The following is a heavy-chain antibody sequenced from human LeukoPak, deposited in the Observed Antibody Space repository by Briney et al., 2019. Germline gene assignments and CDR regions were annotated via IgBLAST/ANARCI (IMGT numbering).Heavy chain of an antibody. CDR1: GFTFSSYW. J-gene: IGHJ5*02. V-gene: IGHV3-48*04. D-gene: IGHD2-15*01. CDR2: ISSSGSTI. Sequence: GGSLRLSCAASGFTFSSYWMHWVRQAPGKGLEWVSYISSSGSTIYYADSVKGRFTISRDNAENSLYLQMNSLRAEDTAVYYCARARYCSGGSCYSDLFDPWGQGTLVTVSS. CDR3: ARARYCSGGSCYSDLFDP.